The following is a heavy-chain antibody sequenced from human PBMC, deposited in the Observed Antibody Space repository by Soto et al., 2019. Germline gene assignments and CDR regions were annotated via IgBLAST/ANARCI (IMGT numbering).Heavy chain of an antibody. CDR1: GGTFSSYA. J-gene: IGHJ4*02. CDR2: IIPIFGTA. CDR3: ARTVLDGYSSGWVGLPPEG. D-gene: IGHD6-19*01. V-gene: IGHV1-69*01. Sequence: QVQLVQSGAEVKKPGSSVKVSCKASGGTFSSYAISWVRQAPGQGLEWMGGIIPIFGTANYAQKFQGRVTITADESTSTAYMELSSLRSEDTAVYYCARTVLDGYSSGWVGLPPEGWGQGTLVTVS.